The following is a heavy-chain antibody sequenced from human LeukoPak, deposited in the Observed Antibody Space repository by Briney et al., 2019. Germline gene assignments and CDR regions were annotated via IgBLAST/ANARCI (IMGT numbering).Heavy chain of an antibody. CDR3: AREDSGYHFDY. Sequence: ASVKVSCNASGYTFTGYYMHWVRQAPGQGLEWMGWINPNSGGTNYAQKFQGWVTMTRDTSISTAYMELSRLRSDDTAVYYCAREDSGYHFDYWGQGTLVTVSS. CDR1: GYTFTGYY. J-gene: IGHJ4*02. CDR2: INPNSGGT. V-gene: IGHV1-2*04. D-gene: IGHD3-22*01.